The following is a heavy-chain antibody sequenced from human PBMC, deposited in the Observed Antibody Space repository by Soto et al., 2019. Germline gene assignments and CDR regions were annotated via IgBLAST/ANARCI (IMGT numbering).Heavy chain of an antibody. Sequence: KTGGSLRLSCAASGFTFSNAWMSWVRQAPGKGLEWVGRIKSKTDGGTTDYAAPVKGRFTISRDDSKNTLYLQMNSLKTEDTAVYYCTTDDXPRYYDFWSRSYLRFDPWGQGTLVTVSS. CDR1: GFTFSNAW. V-gene: IGHV3-15*01. CDR2: IKSKTDGGTT. D-gene: IGHD3-3*01. J-gene: IGHJ5*02. CDR3: TTDDXPRYYDFWSRSYLRFDP.